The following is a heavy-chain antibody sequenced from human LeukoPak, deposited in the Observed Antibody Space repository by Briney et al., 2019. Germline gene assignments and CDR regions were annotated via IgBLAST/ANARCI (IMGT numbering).Heavy chain of an antibody. V-gene: IGHV3-53*01. J-gene: IGHJ3*02. CDR1: GSTVSDNY. D-gene: IGHD1-26*01. CDR3: ARIEWERLGRAFDI. Sequence: GWSLRLSCAASGSTVSDNYMTWVRQAPGKGLEWVSSIYNTGATHYAESVKGRFTISRDNSKNTLFLQMNSLRAEDMAVYYCARIEWERLGRAFDIWGQGTMVTVSS. CDR2: IYNTGAT.